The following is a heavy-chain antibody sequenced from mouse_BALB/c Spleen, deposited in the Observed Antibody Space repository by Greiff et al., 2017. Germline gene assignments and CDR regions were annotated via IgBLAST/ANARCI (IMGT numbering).Heavy chain of an antibody. J-gene: IGHJ4*01. D-gene: IGHD2-1*01. CDR1: GYSITSDYA. CDR3: ARSRGNPYYYAMDY. V-gene: IGHV3-2*02. Sequence: EVKLMESGPGLVKPSQSLSLTCTVTGYSITSDYAWNWIRQFPGNKLEWMGYISYSGSTSYNPSLKSRISITRDTSKNQFFLQLNSVTTEDTATYYCARSRGNPYYYAMDYWGQGTSVTVSS. CDR2: ISYSGST.